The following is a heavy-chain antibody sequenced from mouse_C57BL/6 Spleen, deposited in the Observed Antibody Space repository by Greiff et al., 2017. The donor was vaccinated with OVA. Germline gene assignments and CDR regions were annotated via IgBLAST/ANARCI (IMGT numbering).Heavy chain of an antibody. V-gene: IGHV1-64*01. J-gene: IGHJ4*01. CDR2: IHPNSGST. CDR3: ARNMITTPYYAMDY. D-gene: IGHD2-4*01. Sequence: VQLQQPGAELVKPGASVKLSCKASGYTFTSYWMHWVKQRPGQGLEWIGMIHPNSGSTNYNEKFKSKATLTVDKSSSTAYMQLSSLTSEDSAVYYCARNMITTPYYAMDYWGQGTSVTVSS. CDR1: GYTFTSYW.